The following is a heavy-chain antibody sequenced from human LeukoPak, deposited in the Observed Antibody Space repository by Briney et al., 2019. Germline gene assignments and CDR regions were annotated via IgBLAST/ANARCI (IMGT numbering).Heavy chain of an antibody. CDR1: GFSVSSNY. Sequence: GSLRLSCAASGFSVSSNYMSWVRQAPGKGLEWIGYIYYSGSTNYNPSLKSRVTISVDTSKNQFSLKLSSVTAADTAVYYCAGGYIYGSTYYYMDVWGKGTTVTISS. V-gene: IGHV4-59*02. CDR3: AGGYIYGSTYYYMDV. CDR2: IYYSGST. D-gene: IGHD5-18*01. J-gene: IGHJ6*03.